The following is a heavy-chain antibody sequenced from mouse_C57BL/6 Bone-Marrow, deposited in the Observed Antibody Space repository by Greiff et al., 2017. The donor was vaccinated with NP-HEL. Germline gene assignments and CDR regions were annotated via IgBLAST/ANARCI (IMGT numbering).Heavy chain of an antibody. CDR3: TFITTVVASFDY. J-gene: IGHJ2*01. CDR1: GYTFTSYW. Sequence: EVQLQQSGTVLARPGASVKMSCKTSGYTFTSYWMHWVKQRPGQGLEWIGAFYPGNSDTSYNQKFKGKAKLTAVTSASTAYMELSSLTNEDSAVYYCTFITTVVASFDYWGQGTTLTVSS. CDR2: FYPGNSDT. V-gene: IGHV1-5*01. D-gene: IGHD1-1*01.